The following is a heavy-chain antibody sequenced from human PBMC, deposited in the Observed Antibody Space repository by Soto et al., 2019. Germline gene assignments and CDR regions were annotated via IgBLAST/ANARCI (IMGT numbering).Heavy chain of an antibody. CDR1: GYSFTTHG. D-gene: IGHD5-18*01. CDR3: ASPWGGVDTVSNYYYYGMDV. Sequence: SVKVSCKASGYSFTTHGISWVRRAPGQGLEWMGGIIPIFGTANYAQKFQGRVTITADESTSTAYMELSSLRSEDTAVYYCASPWGGVDTVSNYYYYGMDVWGQGTTVTVSS. CDR2: IIPIFGTA. V-gene: IGHV1-69*13. J-gene: IGHJ6*02.